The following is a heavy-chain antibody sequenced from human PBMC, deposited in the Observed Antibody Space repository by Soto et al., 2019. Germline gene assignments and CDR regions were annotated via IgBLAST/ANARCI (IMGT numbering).Heavy chain of an antibody. D-gene: IGHD6-19*01. J-gene: IGHJ4*02. CDR2: ISWNSGSI. V-gene: IGHV3-9*01. CDR3: AKDLHSSGWTYFDY. CDR1: GFTFEDYA. Sequence: HPGGSLRLSCTASGFTFEDYAMHWVRQAPGKGLEWVSGISWNSGSIGYADSVKGRFTISRDNAKNSLYLQMNSLRAEDTALYYCAKDLHSSGWTYFDYWGQGNLVTVSS.